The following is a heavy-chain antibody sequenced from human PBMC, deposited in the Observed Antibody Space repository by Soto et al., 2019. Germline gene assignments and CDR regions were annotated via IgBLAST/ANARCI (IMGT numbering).Heavy chain of an antibody. CDR1: GFTFSDNP. CDR2: IRSDGTTI. V-gene: IGHV3-48*02. CDR3: VRDHDFAFDT. J-gene: IGHJ4*02. Sequence: EAHLVESGGGLVQPGGSLRLSCAASGFTFSDNPMNWVRLAPGKGLEWVSHIRSDGTTIYYADSVKGRFTISRDNAKNSLYLHMNSLRDEDTAVYYCVRDHDFAFDTWGQGTPVTVSS. D-gene: IGHD2-21*02.